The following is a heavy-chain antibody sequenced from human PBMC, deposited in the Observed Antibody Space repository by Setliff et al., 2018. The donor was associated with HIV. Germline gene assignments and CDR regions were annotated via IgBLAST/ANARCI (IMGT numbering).Heavy chain of an antibody. CDR1: GGSISSGGFY. Sequence: SSETLSLTCTVTGGSISSGGFYWTWIRQHPGRGLEWIGYIYYSGSTYYNPSLKSRVSMSVDTSENQFSLKLSSVTAADTAVYFCARGRGSSSSWPIDYWGQGTLVTVSS. V-gene: IGHV4-31*03. CDR3: ARGRGSSSSWPIDY. D-gene: IGHD6-13*01. J-gene: IGHJ4*02. CDR2: IYYSGST.